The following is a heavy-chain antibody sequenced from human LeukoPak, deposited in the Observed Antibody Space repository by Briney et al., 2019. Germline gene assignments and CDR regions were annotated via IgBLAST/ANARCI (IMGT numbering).Heavy chain of an antibody. CDR3: ADHSSTFFASFFDY. D-gene: IGHD6-13*01. CDR2: IYYSGTT. Sequence: TSETLSLTCAVSGDPITSSSYYWGWIRQPPGKGLEWIGSIYYSGTTYYNPSLRSRVTISVDTSKNQFSLNLSSVTAADTAVYYCADHSSTFFASFFDYWGQGTLVTVSS. V-gene: IGHV4-39*01. CDR1: GDPITSSSYY. J-gene: IGHJ4*02.